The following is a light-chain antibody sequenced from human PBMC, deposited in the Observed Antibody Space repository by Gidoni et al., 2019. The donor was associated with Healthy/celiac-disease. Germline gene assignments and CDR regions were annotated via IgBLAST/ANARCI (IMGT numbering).Light chain of an antibody. Sequence: EIVLTQPPGTLSLSPGERATLSCRASQSVSSSYLAWYQQKPGQAPRLLIYGASSRATGIPDRISGSGSGTEFTLTISRLEPEDFAVYYCQQYGSSPRTFGQGTKVEIK. CDR2: GAS. CDR3: QQYGSSPRT. V-gene: IGKV3-20*01. CDR1: QSVSSSY. J-gene: IGKJ1*01.